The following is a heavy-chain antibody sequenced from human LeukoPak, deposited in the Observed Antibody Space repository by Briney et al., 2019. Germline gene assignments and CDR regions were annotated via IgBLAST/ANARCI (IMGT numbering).Heavy chain of an antibody. D-gene: IGHD3-22*01. CDR1: GYSFTSYG. J-gene: IGHJ5*02. CDR3: ARDEARYSSGYYPNWFDP. Sequence: GESLKISCWGSGYSFTSYGISWVRQAPGQGLEWMGWISGYNGYTHYAHNLQGRVTMTTDTSTSTAYMELRSLRSDDTAVYYCARDEARYSSGYYPNWFDPWGQGTLVTVSS. V-gene: IGHV1-18*01. CDR2: ISGYNGYT.